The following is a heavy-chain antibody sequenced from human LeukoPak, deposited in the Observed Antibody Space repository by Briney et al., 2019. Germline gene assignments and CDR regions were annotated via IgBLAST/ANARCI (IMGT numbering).Heavy chain of an antibody. D-gene: IGHD3-3*01. CDR1: GFTFSSYA. J-gene: IGHJ6*03. Sequence: GGSLRLSCAASGFTFSSYAMSWVRQAPGKGLEWVSAISGSGGSTYYADSVKGRFTISRDNSKNTLYLQMNSLRAEDTAVYYWAESPEGYYDFWSGYYPRYYYMDVWGKGTTVTVSS. CDR3: AESPEGYYDFWSGYYPRYYYMDV. CDR2: ISGSGGST. V-gene: IGHV3-23*01.